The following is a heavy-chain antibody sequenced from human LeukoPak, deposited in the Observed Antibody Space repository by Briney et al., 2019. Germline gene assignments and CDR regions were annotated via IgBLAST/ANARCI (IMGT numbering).Heavy chain of an antibody. V-gene: IGHV4-4*07. CDR1: GGSISTYY. CDR2: FYVSGNS. Sequence: SETLSLTCSVSGGSISTYYWSWIRQPAGKGLEWIGRFYVSGNSYYNPSLKSRVTMSLDTSKKQFSLRLSSVTAADTAVYYCASRKLGNDYWGQGTLVTVSS. D-gene: IGHD7-27*01. J-gene: IGHJ4*02. CDR3: ASRKLGNDY.